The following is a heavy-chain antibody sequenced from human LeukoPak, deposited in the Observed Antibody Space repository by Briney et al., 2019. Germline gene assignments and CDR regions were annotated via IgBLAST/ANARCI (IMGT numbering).Heavy chain of an antibody. D-gene: IGHD1-1*01. J-gene: IGHJ4*02. CDR3: ARVQDTTMGHFDY. Sequence: SETLSLTCTVSGGSVSSSSYYWGWIRQPPGKGLEWIGTVNHDGTTYHNPSLKSRVTISVDTSKNQFSLKLSSVTAADTAEYYCARVQDTTMGHFDYWSQGTLVTVSS. CDR2: VNHDGTT. V-gene: IGHV4-39*07. CDR1: GGSVSSSSYY.